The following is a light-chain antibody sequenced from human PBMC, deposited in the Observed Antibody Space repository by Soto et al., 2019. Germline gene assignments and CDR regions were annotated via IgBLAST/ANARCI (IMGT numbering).Light chain of an antibody. J-gene: IGLJ3*02. V-gene: IGLV2-14*01. CDR3: SSYTTSSTRV. CDR1: SSDLGGYIY. CDR2: EVT. Sequence: QSALTQPASVSGSPGQSITISCTGTSSDLGGYIYVSWYQQHPGKAPKLMIYEVTNRPSGVSNRFSGSKLGNTASLTISGLQADDEAVYYCSSYTTSSTRVFGGGTKVTVL.